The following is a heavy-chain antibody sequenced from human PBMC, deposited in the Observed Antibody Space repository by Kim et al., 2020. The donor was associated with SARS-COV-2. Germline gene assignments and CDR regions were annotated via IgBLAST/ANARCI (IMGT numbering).Heavy chain of an antibody. CDR1: GFTFSSYA. D-gene: IGHD6-13*01. V-gene: IGHV3-30-3*01. CDR2: ISYDGSNK. CDR3: ARVAAGSYYYGMDV. Sequence: GGSLRLSCAASGFTFSSYAMHWVRQAPGKGLEWVAVISYDGSNKYYADSVKGRFTISSDNSKNTLYLQMNSLRAEDTAVYYCARVAAGSYYYGMDVWGQGTTVTVSS. J-gene: IGHJ6*02.